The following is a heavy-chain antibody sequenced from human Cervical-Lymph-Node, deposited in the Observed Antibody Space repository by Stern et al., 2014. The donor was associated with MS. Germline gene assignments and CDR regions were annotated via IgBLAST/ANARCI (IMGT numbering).Heavy chain of an antibody. Sequence: QLVESGPGLVKPSETLSLTCTVSGVSMRIPGLYWGWVRQPPGRGLQWIGTPSHSGTAYYNPSFQSRATKSADTPKNHFPLNLTSVAASDTAVYYCARSRRSGWYPVGAYWGQGTLVTVSS. J-gene: IGHJ4*02. V-gene: IGHV4-39*02. D-gene: IGHD6-19*01. CDR2: PSHSGTA. CDR3: ARSRRSGWYPVGAY. CDR1: GVSMRIPGLY.